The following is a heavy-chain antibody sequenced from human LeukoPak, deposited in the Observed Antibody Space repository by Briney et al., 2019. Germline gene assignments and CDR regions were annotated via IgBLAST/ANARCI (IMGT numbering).Heavy chain of an antibody. CDR2: INSDGSST. Sequence: GGSLRLSCAASGCTFSSYWMHWVRHAPGQGQVWVSRINSDGSSTSYADSVKGRFTISRDNAKNTLYLQMNSLRAEDTAVYYCAELGITMIGGVWGKGTTVTISS. V-gene: IGHV3-74*01. D-gene: IGHD3-10*02. CDR3: AELGITMIGGV. J-gene: IGHJ6*04. CDR1: GCTFSSYW.